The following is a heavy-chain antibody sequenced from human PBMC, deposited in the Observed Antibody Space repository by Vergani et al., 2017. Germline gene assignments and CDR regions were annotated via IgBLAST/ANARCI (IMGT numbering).Heavy chain of an antibody. V-gene: IGHV3-9*01. Sequence: VEAGGGLVQPGGSLRLSCTASGFTFQAFAFHWVRQVSGGGLEWVSGIDRNYGVKNGNSFEGRVSISRYNAKKAVFLQMNNLRHEDTALYFCVKDNDYDADCPFDLWGRGTLVTVSS. J-gene: IGHJ2*01. CDR3: VKDNDYDADCPFDL. CDR2: IDRNYGVK. CDR1: GFTFQAFA. D-gene: IGHD3-16*01.